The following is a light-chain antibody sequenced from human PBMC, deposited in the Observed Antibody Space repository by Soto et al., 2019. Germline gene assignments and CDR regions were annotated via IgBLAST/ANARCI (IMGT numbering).Light chain of an antibody. CDR3: QQYGSSPT. CDR2: GAS. J-gene: IGKJ4*01. CDR1: QSFSSHS. Sequence: EIVLTQSPVTLSLSPGERATLSCRASQSFSSHSLAWYQQKPGQAPRLLIYGASRRATGIPDRFSGSGSGTDFTLTISRLEPKDFAVYYCQQYGSSPTFGGGTKVDIK. V-gene: IGKV3-20*01.